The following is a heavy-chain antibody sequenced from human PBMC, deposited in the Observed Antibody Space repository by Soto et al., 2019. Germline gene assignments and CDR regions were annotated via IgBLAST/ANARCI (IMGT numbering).Heavy chain of an antibody. CDR3: ARDFRSYLLCRSAPHFRYYFSGMDV. CDR1: GYRKTVDH. J-gene: IGHJ6*04. CDR2: INPNSGGT. V-gene: IGHV1-2*04. Sequence: NRYCKTVGYRKTVDHIDRLSQNNRQGLERMGWINPNSGGTNYAQKFQGWVTMTRDTSISTAYMELSRLRSDDTAVYYCARDFRSYLLCRSAPHFRYYFSGMDVWGKGTTVTVSS. D-gene: IGHD2-21*01.